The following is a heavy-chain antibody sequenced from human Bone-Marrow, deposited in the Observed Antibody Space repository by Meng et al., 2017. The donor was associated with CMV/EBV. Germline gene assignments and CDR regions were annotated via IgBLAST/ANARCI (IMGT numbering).Heavy chain of an antibody. CDR1: GFTFSSYW. D-gene: IGHD1-26*01. J-gene: IGHJ6*02. Sequence: GESLKISCAASGFTFSSYWMHWVRQAPGKGLVWVSRINSDGSSTSYADSVKGRFTISRDNAKNTLYLQMNSLRAEDTAVYYCARDDREGSYSYYYYGMDVWGQGTTVTV. CDR2: INSDGSST. CDR3: ARDDREGSYSYYYYGMDV. V-gene: IGHV3-74*01.